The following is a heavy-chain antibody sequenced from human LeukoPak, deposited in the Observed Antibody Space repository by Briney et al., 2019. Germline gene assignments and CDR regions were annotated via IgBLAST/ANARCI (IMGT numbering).Heavy chain of an antibody. J-gene: IGHJ4*02. CDR1: GFTFRKFW. CDR3: ARLNITGNGPDY. V-gene: IGHV3-7*01. D-gene: IGHD2-8*01. Sequence: PGGSLRLSCAASGFTFRKFWMSWGRPAPGRGREWVAHMNHDGSDKYYVRSVKGRFTISRDNAENSLFLQLSSLRVEDTAVYYCARLNITGNGPDYWGQGTLVTVSS. CDR2: MNHDGSDK.